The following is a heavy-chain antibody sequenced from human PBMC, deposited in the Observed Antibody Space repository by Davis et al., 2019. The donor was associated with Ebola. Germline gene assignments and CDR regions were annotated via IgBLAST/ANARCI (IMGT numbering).Heavy chain of an antibody. CDR2: ISGSGGST. V-gene: IGHV3-23*01. D-gene: IGHD6-19*01. Sequence: GESLKISCAASGFTFSSYAMSWVRQAPGKGLEWVSAISGSGGSTYYADSVKGRFTISRDNSKNTLYLQMNSLRAEDTAVYYCAKEEWRVYFDYWGQGTLVTVSS. CDR1: GFTFSSYA. CDR3: AKEEWRVYFDY. J-gene: IGHJ4*02.